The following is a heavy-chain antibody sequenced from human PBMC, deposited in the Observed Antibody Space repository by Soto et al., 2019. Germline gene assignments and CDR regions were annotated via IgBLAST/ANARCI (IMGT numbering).Heavy chain of an antibody. CDR1: GYTFTSYG. CDR2: ISAYNGNT. D-gene: IGHD3-3*01. J-gene: IGHJ4*02. V-gene: IGHV1-18*01. Sequence: QVQLVQSGAEVKKPGASVKVSCKASGYTFTSYGISWVRQAPGQGLEWMGWISAYNGNTNYAQKLQGRVTLTTNTSMRTAYMELRSLRSDDTAVYYGARGRFLGWLPKYYFDYWCQGPLVTVSS. CDR3: ARGRFLGWLPKYYFDY.